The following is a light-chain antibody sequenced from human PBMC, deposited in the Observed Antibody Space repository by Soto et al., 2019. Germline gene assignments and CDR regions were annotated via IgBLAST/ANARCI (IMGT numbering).Light chain of an antibody. Sequence: DIQMTQSPSTLSASVGDRVTITCRASQSISSWLAWFQQKPGKAPNLLIYKVSNLETGVPSRFSGSGSGTEFTLTIISLQPDDFATYYCQQYYSYSWTFGQGTKVEIK. J-gene: IGKJ1*01. V-gene: IGKV1-5*03. CDR2: KVS. CDR1: QSISSW. CDR3: QQYYSYSWT.